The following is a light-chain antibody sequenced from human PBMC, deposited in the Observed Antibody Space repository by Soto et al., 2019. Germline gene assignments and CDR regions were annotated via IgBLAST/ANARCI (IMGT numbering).Light chain of an antibody. CDR2: EGV. CDR1: ASNSGGYNL. Sequence: QSVLTQPASVSGSPGQSITITCTGSASNSGGYNLVSWYQHHAGKAPKVIIYEGVKRPSGVSNRFSGFKSGTTASLTISGLQAEDEADYYCCSYVGATTYVFGSGTKVTVL. CDR3: CSYVGATTYV. J-gene: IGLJ1*01. V-gene: IGLV2-23*01.